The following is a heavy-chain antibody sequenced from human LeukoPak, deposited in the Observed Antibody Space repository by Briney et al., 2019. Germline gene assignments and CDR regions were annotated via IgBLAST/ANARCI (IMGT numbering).Heavy chain of an antibody. V-gene: IGHV4-59*01. CDR2: IYYSGST. CDR1: GGSISSYH. J-gene: IGHJ6*02. D-gene: IGHD5-24*01. Sequence: SETLSLTCTVSGGSISSYHWSWIRQPPGKGLEWIGYIYYSGSTNYNPSLKSRVTISVDTSKNQFTLKLSSVTAADTAVYYCARGDGYNSYYYYGMDVWGQGTTVTVSS. CDR3: ARGDGYNSYYYYGMDV.